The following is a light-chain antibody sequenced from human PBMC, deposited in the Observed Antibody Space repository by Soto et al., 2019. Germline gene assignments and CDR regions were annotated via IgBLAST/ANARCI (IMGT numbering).Light chain of an antibody. Sequence: EIVMTQSPATLSVSPWERATVSCRASQSVSSNLAWYQQKPGQAPRLLIYGASTRATGIPARFSGSGSGTEFTLTISSLQSEDFAIYYCQHYNNWPRTFGQGTKVDIK. J-gene: IGKJ1*01. CDR2: GAS. V-gene: IGKV3-15*01. CDR3: QHYNNWPRT. CDR1: QSVSSN.